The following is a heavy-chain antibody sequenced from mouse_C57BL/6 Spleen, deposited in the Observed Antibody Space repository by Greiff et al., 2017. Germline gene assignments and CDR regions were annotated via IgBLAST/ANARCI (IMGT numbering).Heavy chain of an antibody. CDR2: IDPNSGGT. V-gene: IGHV1-72*01. CDR1: GYTFTSHW. Sequence: QVQLQQPGAELVKPGASVKLSCKASGYTFTSHWMHWGKQRPGRGPELIGRIDPNSGGTKYNEKFKSKATRTIDKPSSTAYMQLSSLTSADSTVYYCASWWYYGSPPYFDYWGQGTTLTVSS. J-gene: IGHJ2*01. CDR3: ASWWYYGSPPYFDY. D-gene: IGHD1-1*01.